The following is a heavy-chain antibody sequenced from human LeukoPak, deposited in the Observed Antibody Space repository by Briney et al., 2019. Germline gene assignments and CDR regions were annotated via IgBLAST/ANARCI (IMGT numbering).Heavy chain of an antibody. CDR2: IKQDGSEK. V-gene: IGHV3-7*01. CDR1: GYTFSPYW. CDR3: ASYYFDY. Sequence: GGSLRLSCVASGYTFSPYWMSWVRQAPGKGLEWVANIKQDGSEKYYVDSVKGRFTISRDNAKNSLYLQMNSLRAEDTAVYYCASYYFDYWGQGTLVTVSS. J-gene: IGHJ4*02.